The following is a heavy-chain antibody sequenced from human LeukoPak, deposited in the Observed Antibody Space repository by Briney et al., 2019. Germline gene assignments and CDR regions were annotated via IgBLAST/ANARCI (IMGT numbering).Heavy chain of an antibody. Sequence: GGSLRLSCAASGFTFDDYAMHWVRQAPGKGLEGVSGICWCWGSIGYADSVQGRFTISRDNAKNSLYLQMNSLRAEDTALYYCAKAERYYDSSGYYWYYFDYWGQGTLVTASS. CDR3: AKAERYYDSSGYYWYYFDY. J-gene: IGHJ4*02. V-gene: IGHV3-9*01. CDR1: GFTFDDYA. D-gene: IGHD3-22*01. CDR2: ICWCWGSI.